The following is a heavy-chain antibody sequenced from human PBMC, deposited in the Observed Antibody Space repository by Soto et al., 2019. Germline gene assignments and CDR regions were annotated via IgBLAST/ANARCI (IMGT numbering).Heavy chain of an antibody. J-gene: IGHJ4*02. V-gene: IGHV3-33*01. CDR1: GFPFSNYG. D-gene: IGHD1-26*01. CDR3: ARSPDGHNGMDFDY. Sequence: QVHLVESGGGVVQPGKSLRLSCAASGFPFSNYGMHWVRQAPGKGLEWVAVIYYNGRKTFFADSVKGRFTLSRDNSRNTTYLQMHSLSAEDTALYYCARSPDGHNGMDFDYWGQGTLVTVSS. CDR2: IYYNGRKT.